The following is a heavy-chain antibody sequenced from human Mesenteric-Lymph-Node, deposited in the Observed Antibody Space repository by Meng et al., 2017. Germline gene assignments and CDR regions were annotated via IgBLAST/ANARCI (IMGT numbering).Heavy chain of an antibody. J-gene: IGHJ4*02. Sequence: QARLVQLGGEVNKPGASVKVSCKASGYTFTNYGITWVRQAPGQGLEWMGWINAYNGDTNYAQTLQGRVTMTTDTSTSTAYMELRSLRSDDTAVYYCARVEVGITSGDYWGQGTLVTVSS. D-gene: IGHD1-26*01. CDR1: GYTFTNYG. V-gene: IGHV1-18*01. CDR3: ARVEVGITSGDY. CDR2: INAYNGDT.